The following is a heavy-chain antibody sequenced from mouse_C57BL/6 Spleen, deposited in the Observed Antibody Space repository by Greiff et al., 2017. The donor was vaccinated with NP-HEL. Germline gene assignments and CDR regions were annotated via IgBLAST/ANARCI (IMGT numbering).Heavy chain of an antibody. D-gene: IGHD3-2*02. J-gene: IGHJ4*01. CDR2: IYHSDSET. CDR1: GYTFTSYW. V-gene: IGHV1-61*01. CDR3: ARKLRFYAMDY. Sequence: QVQLQQSGAELVRPGSSVKLSCKASGYTFTSYWMDWVKQRPGQGLEWIGNIYHSDSETHYNQKFKDKATLTVDKSSSTAYMQLSSLTSEDSAVYYCARKLRFYAMDYWGQGTSVTVSS.